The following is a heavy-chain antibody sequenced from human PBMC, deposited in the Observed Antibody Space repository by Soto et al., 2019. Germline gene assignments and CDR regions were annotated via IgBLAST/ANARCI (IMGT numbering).Heavy chain of an antibody. Sequence: SETLSLTCTVSGGSISSYYWSWIRQPPGKGLEWIGYIYYSGSTNYNPSLKSRVTISVDTSKNQFSLKLSSVTAADTAVYYCERGVLMNWFDPWGQGTLVTVSS. D-gene: IGHD2-8*01. J-gene: IGHJ5*02. CDR3: ERGVLMNWFDP. CDR1: GGSISSYY. CDR2: IYYSGST. V-gene: IGHV4-59*01.